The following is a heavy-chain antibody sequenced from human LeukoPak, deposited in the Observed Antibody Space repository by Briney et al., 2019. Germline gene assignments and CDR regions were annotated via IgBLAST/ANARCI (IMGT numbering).Heavy chain of an antibody. CDR3: AREFGFWGPLGYYYYMDV. D-gene: IGHD3-10*01. J-gene: IGHJ6*03. V-gene: IGHV1-69*13. Sequence: ASVKVSCKASGGTFSSYAISWVRQAPGQGLEWMGGIIPIFGTANYAQKFQGRVTITADESTSTAYMELSSLRSEDTAVYYCAREFGFWGPLGYYYYMDVWGKGTTVTVSS. CDR2: IIPIFGTA. CDR1: GGTFSSYA.